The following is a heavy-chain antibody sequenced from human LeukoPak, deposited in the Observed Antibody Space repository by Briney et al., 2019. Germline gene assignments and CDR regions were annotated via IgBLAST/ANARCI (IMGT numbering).Heavy chain of an antibody. D-gene: IGHD3-10*01. V-gene: IGHV4-59*01. CDR3: ARVVELPVRGVIPFTWYFDL. CDR1: GGSISSYY. Sequence: PSETLSLTCTVSGGSISSYYWSWIRQPPGKGLEWIGYIYYSGSTNYNPSLKSRVTISVDTSKNQFSLKLSSVTAADTAVYYCARVVELPVRGVIPFTWYFDLWGRGTLVTVSS. J-gene: IGHJ2*01. CDR2: IYYSGST.